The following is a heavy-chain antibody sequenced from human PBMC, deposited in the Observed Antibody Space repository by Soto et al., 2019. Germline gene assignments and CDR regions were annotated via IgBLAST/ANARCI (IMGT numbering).Heavy chain of an antibody. D-gene: IGHD1-20*01. CDR1: GFTFSSYW. J-gene: IGHJ6*02. V-gene: IGHV3-74*01. Sequence: EVQLVESGGGLVQPGGSLRLSCAASGFTFSSYWMHWVRQAPGKGLVWVSRINSDGSSTSYADSVKGRFTISRDNAXNXXYLQMNSLRAEDTAVYYCARGQRSITGTEYYGMDVWGQGNTVPVSS. CDR3: ARGQRSITGTEYYGMDV. CDR2: INSDGSST.